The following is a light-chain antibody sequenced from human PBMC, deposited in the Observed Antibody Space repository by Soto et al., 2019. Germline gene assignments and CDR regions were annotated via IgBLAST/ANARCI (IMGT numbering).Light chain of an antibody. J-gene: IGLJ2*01. CDR2: MNN. V-gene: IGLV1-47*01. CDR3: AARDDSLEVVL. Sequence: QSVLTQPPSASGTPGQTVTISCSGSSCNIGGNFVSRYQHVPGTAPKVLIFMNNQRPSGVPDRFSGSKSGTSASLAISGLRSEDESDDYCAARDDSLEVVLFGGGTKLTVL. CDR1: SCNIGGNF.